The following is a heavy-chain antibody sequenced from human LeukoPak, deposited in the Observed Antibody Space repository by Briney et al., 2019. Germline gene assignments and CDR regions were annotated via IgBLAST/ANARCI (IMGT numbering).Heavy chain of an antibody. Sequence: SETLSLTCAVYGGSFSGYYWIWVRQPPGAGLQWIGEINHTGSSNYNPSLKSRVTISVDTSKNQFSLKLSSVTAADTAVYYCARGRGSEGYWGQGTLVTVSS. CDR1: GGSFSGYY. CDR3: ARGRGSEGY. J-gene: IGHJ4*02. V-gene: IGHV4-34*01. CDR2: INHTGSS.